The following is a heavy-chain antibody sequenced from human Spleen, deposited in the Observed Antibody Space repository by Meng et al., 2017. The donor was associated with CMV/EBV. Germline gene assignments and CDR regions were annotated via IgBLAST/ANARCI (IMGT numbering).Heavy chain of an antibody. J-gene: IGHJ6*02. CDR2: ISPNTGVT. D-gene: IGHD2-2*03. CDR3: ARDLDIVVVPAAPTLYYYYGMDV. CDR1: GYTFAGYF. Sequence: ASVKVSCKASGYTFAGYFMHWVRQAPGQGLEWMGWISPNTGVTKFAQKFQGRVTLTRDTSISTVYMELNSLRAEDTAVYYCARDLDIVVVPAAPTLYYYYGMDVWGQGTTVTVSS. V-gene: IGHV1-2*02.